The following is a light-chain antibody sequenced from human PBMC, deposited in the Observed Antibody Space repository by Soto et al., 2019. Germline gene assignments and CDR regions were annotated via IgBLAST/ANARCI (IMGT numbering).Light chain of an antibody. CDR1: QSISSW. CDR2: KTS. J-gene: IGKJ1*01. Sequence: DIQLTQSPSTRSASVGDRVTITCRASQSISSWLACYQQKPGKAPNRLIYKTSNLESGDPPRFRGSGSCTSVTPTIRSMQPDDCASYYGQYYNQYWLTFGEGTKVELK. V-gene: IGKV1-5*03. CDR3: QYYNQYWLT.